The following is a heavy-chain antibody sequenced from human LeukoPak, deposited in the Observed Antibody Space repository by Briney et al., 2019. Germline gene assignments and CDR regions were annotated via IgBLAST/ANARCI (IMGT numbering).Heavy chain of an antibody. CDR3: ARDKAAAGIFDY. V-gene: IGHV3-30*04. D-gene: IGHD6-13*01. CDR1: GFTFSSYA. Sequence: PGGSLRLSCAASGFTFSSYAVHWVRQAPGKGLEWVAVISYDRSNKYYADSVKGRFTISRDNSKNTLYLQMNSLRAEDTAVYYCARDKAAAGIFDYWGQGTLVTVSS. J-gene: IGHJ4*02. CDR2: ISYDRSNK.